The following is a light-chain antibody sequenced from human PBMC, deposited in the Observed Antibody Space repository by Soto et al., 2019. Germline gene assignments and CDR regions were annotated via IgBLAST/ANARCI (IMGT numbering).Light chain of an antibody. V-gene: IGKV3-11*01. J-gene: IGKJ4*01. CDR1: QSVTSS. Sequence: EIVLTQSPATLSLSPGDRATLSCSASQSVTSSLAWFQQKPGQAPRLLIYDVSRRATAIPARFSGSGSGTDFTLTISSLEPEDFAVYYCQQRTTWHTFGGGTKVEIK. CDR3: QQRTTWHT. CDR2: DVS.